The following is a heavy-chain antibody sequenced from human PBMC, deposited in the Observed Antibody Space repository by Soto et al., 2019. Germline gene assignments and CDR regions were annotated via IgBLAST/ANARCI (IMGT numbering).Heavy chain of an antibody. CDR2: IWYDGSNK. CDR1: GFTFSSCG. V-gene: IGHV3-33*01. Sequence: QVQLVESGGGVVQPGRSLRLSCAASGFTFSSCGMHWVRQAPGKGLEWVAVIWYDGSNKYYADSVKGRFTISRDNSKNTLYLQMNSLRAEDTAVYYCARDLGGAFDIWGQGTMVTVSS. J-gene: IGHJ3*02. CDR3: ARDLGGAFDI.